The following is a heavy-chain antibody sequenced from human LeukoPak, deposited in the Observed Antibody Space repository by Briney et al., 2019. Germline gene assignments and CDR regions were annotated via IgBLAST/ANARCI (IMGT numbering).Heavy chain of an antibody. V-gene: IGHV4-30-4*08. CDR3: ARAGYYYDSSGPPGY. J-gene: IGHJ4*02. D-gene: IGHD3-22*01. Sequence: PSETLSLTYTVSGGSISSGDYYWSWIRQPPGKGLEWIGYIYYSGSTYYNPSLKSRVTISVDTSKNQFSLKLSSVTAADTAVYYCARAGYYYDSSGPPGYWGQGTLVTVSS. CDR1: GGSISSGDYY. CDR2: IYYSGST.